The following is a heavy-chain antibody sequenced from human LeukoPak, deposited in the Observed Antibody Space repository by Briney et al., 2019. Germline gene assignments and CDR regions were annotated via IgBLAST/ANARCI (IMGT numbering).Heavy chain of an antibody. V-gene: IGHV1-69*13. CDR3: AKDLDSSTSCYY. Sequence: GASVKVSCKASGYTFINYGISWVRQAPGQGLEWMGWIIPIFGTANYAQKFQGRVTITADESTSTAYMELSSLRSEDTAVYYCAKDLDSSTSCYYWGQGTLVTVSS. CDR2: IIPIFGTA. J-gene: IGHJ4*02. D-gene: IGHD2-2*01. CDR1: GYTFINYG.